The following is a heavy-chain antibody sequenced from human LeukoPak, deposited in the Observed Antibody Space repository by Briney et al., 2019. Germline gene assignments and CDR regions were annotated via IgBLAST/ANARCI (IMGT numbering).Heavy chain of an antibody. V-gene: IGHV4-34*01. CDR1: GGSFSGYC. Sequence: SETLSLTCAVYGGSFSGYCWSWIRQPPGKGLEWIGEINHSGSTNYNPSLKSRVTISVDTSKNQFSLKLSSVTAADTAVYYCARSSKGWLRYFDLWGRGTLVTVSS. CDR3: ARSSKGWLRYFDL. CDR2: INHSGST. D-gene: IGHD3-10*01. J-gene: IGHJ2*01.